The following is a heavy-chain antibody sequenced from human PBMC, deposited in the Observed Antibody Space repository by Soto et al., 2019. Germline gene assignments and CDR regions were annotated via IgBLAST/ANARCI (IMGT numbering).Heavy chain of an antibody. Sequence: GGSLRLSCAASGFTFNNYGMHWVRQAPGKGLEWVAVISFDGRNRYYGDSVKGRFTISRDNSKNTVSLQMDSLRSEDTAVYYCAKDQAAGSWVTIFGMIIKSSDFDCRGQGT. J-gene: IGHJ4*02. D-gene: IGHD3-3*01. V-gene: IGHV3-30*18. CDR1: GFTFNNYG. CDR3: AKDQAAGSWVTIFGMIIKSSDFDC. CDR2: ISFDGRNR.